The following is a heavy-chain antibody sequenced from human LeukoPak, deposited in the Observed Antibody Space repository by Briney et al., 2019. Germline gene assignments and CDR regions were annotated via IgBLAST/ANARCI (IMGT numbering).Heavy chain of an antibody. CDR3: AKGPDYDILTGPSPY. CDR1: GFTFSSYG. Sequence: GGSLRLSCAASGFTFSSYGMHWVRQAPGKGLEWVAVISYDGSNKYYADSVKGRFTISRDNSKNTLYLQMNSLRAEDTAVYYCAKGPDYDILTGPSPYWGQGTLVTVSS. CDR2: ISYDGSNK. V-gene: IGHV3-30*18. J-gene: IGHJ4*02. D-gene: IGHD3-9*01.